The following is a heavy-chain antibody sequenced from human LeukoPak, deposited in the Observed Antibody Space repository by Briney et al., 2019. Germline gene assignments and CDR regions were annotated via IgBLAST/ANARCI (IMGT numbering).Heavy chain of an antibody. CDR3: ASNSSSWYGAYY. J-gene: IGHJ4*02. Sequence: SETLSLTCTVSGGSISSSSYYWGWIRQPPGKGLEWIGNIYYSGSTYYNPSLKSRVTISIDTSKNQFSLKLSSVTAADAAKYYCASNSSSWYGAYYWGQGTLVTVSS. CDR1: GGSISSSSYY. CDR2: IYYSGST. D-gene: IGHD6-13*01. V-gene: IGHV4-39*01.